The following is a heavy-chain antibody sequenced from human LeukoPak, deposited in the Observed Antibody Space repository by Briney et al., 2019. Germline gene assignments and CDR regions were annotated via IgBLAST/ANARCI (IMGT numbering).Heavy chain of an antibody. CDR2: ISYVVTYK. Sequence: GGSLRLSCAASGFTFSTYAMHWVRQAPGQGLEWVAVISYVVTYKYYADSVKGRFTISTDNSKNTLYMQMNSLRAEDTAVYYCAGGYYSDSSSYPGDYWGQGTPVTASS. CDR1: GFTFSTYA. CDR3: AGGYYSDSSSYPGDY. V-gene: IGHV3-30-3*01. D-gene: IGHD3-22*01. J-gene: IGHJ4*02.